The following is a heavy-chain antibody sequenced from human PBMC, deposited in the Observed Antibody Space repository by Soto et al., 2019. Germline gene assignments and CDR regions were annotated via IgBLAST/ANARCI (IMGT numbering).Heavy chain of an antibody. CDR2: IIPVFGTA. J-gene: IGHJ5*02. CDR3: ARKDKSGYFNWFDP. V-gene: IGHV1-69*13. Sequence: SVKVSCKASGGTLDSYSIAWVRQAPGQGLEWMGRIIPVFGTASYAQKFQGRVTISADESTSTVYMDLSSLTSDDTAVYFCARKDKSGYFNWFDPWGQGTLVTVSS. D-gene: IGHD3-22*01. CDR1: GGTLDSYS.